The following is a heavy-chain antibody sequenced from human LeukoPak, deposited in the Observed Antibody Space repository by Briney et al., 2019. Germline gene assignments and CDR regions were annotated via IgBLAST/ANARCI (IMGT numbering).Heavy chain of an antibody. D-gene: IGHD6-19*01. V-gene: IGHV6-1*01. Sequence: SQTLSLTCDISGDSVSSNNGGWNWIRQSPSRGLEWLGRTYYRSKWYNDYAGSLNGRITISPDTSKNQFSLHLNSVTPEDTAVYYCARDLGNTGWYTFDYWGQGILVTVSS. CDR2: TYYRSKWYN. CDR3: ARDLGNTGWYTFDY. J-gene: IGHJ4*02. CDR1: GDSVSSNNGG.